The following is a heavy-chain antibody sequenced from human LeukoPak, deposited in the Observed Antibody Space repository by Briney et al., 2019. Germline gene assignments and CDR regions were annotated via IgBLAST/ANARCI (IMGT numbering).Heavy chain of an antibody. CDR1: GYIFTGYY. J-gene: IGHJ4*02. CDR3: ATFDTAMKSDDY. V-gene: IGHV1-2*02. CDR2: INPNSGGT. Sequence: ASVKVSCKASGYIFTGYYMHWVRQAPGQGLEWMGWINPNSGGTNYAQKFQGRVTMTEDTSTDTAYMELSSLRSEDTAVYYCATFDTAMKSDDYWGQGTLVTVSS. D-gene: IGHD5-18*01.